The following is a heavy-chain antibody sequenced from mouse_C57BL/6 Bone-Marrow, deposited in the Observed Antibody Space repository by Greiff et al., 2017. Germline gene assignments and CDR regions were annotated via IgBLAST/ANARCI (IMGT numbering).Heavy chain of an antibody. D-gene: IGHD2-1*01. CDR1: GFTFSDYG. CDR2: ISSGSSTI. Sequence: EVMLVESGGGLVKPGGSLKLSCAASGFTFSDYGMHWVRPAPEKGLEWVAYISSGSSTIYYADTVKGRFTISRDNAKNTLFLQMTSLRAEDTAMYYCARGIYGNYDAYWGQGTLVTVSA. V-gene: IGHV5-17*01. CDR3: ARGIYGNYDAY. J-gene: IGHJ3*01.